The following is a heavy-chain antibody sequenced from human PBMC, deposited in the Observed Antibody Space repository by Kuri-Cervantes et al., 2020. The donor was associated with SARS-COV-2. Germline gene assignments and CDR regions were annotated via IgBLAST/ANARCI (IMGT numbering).Heavy chain of an antibody. CDR1: GFDFNSYS. V-gene: IGHV3-21*04. Sequence: GESLMISCAASGFDFNSYSMNWVRQAPGKGLEWVSSISSASRYIYYADSIQGRFTISRDNAKNSLYLQMNSLRAEDTAVYYCARDDYVWGSYPHGFDYWGQGTLVTVSS. D-gene: IGHD3-16*02. J-gene: IGHJ4*02. CDR3: ARDDYVWGSYPHGFDY. CDR2: ISSASRYI.